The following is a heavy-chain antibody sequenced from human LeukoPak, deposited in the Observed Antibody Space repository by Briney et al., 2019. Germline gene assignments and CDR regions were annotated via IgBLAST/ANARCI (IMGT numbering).Heavy chain of an antibody. V-gene: IGHV4-4*02. CDR3: SRENGAFSPFGY. Sequence: GSLRLSCAASGFTFSSYAMSWVRQPPGQGLEWIGEISLTGPTHYNPSLESRVTVSLDKSKNQLSLNLTSVTAADTAVYYCSRENGAFSPFGYWGQGTLVTVLS. CDR1: GFTFSSYAM. CDR2: ISLTGPT. D-gene: IGHD2-8*01. J-gene: IGHJ4*02.